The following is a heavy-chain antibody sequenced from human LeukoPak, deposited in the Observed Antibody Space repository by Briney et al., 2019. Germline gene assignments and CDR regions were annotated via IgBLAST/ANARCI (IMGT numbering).Heavy chain of an antibody. CDR3: ARRGYTYAYDY. V-gene: IGHV3-64*01. D-gene: IGHD5-18*01. Sequence: PGGSLRLSCAASGFTFSSYAMHWVRQAPGKGLEYVSAINSNGDSTFYANSVKGRFTISSDNSKNTLYLQMGSLRAEDMAVYYCARRGYTYAYDYWGQGTLVSVS. CDR2: INSNGDST. CDR1: GFTFSSYA. J-gene: IGHJ4*02.